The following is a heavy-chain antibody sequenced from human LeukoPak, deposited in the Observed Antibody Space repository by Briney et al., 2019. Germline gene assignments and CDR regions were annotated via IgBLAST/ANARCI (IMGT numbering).Heavy chain of an antibody. Sequence: SGTLSLACAVSGGSISSSNWWSWVRQPPGKGLEWIGGIYHSGSTNYNPSLKSRVTISVDKSKNQFSLKLRSVTAADTAVYYCARDGVFGTFDPWGQGTLVTVSS. D-gene: IGHD3-10*01. CDR1: GGSISSSNW. V-gene: IGHV4-4*02. CDR2: IYHSGST. J-gene: IGHJ5*02. CDR3: ARDGVFGTFDP.